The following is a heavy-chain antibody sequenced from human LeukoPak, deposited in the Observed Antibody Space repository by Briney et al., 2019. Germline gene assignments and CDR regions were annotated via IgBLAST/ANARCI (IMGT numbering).Heavy chain of an antibody. CDR2: INPNSGGT. CDR1: GYTFTGYY. Sequence: ASVKVTCKASGYTFTGYYMHWVRQAPGQGLEWMGWINPNSGGTNYAQKCQGRVTMTRDTYISTAYMELSRLRSDDTAVYYCARGSAYSGSYYYYYYMDVWGKVTTVTVSS. J-gene: IGHJ6*03. D-gene: IGHD1-26*01. V-gene: IGHV1-2*02. CDR3: ARGSAYSGSYYYYYYMDV.